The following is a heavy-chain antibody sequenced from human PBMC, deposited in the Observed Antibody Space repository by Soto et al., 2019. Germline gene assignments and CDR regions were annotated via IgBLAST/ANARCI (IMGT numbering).Heavy chain of an antibody. V-gene: IGHV1-8*01. D-gene: IGHD3-3*01. CDR3: ARRPAGIWSGYCQPYYYYYMDV. Sequence: ASVKVSCKASGYTFTSYDINWVRQATGQGLEWMGWMNPNSGNTGYAQKFQGRVTMTRNTSISTAYMELSSLRSEDTAVYYCARRPAGIWSGYCQPYYYYYMDVWGKGTTVTVSS. CDR2: MNPNSGNT. CDR1: GYTFTSYD. J-gene: IGHJ6*03.